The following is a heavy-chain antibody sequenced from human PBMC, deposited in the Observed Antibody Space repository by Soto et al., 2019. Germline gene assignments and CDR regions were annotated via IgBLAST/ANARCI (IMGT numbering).Heavy chain of an antibody. D-gene: IGHD3-16*01. J-gene: IGHJ6*02. CDR2: IIPIFGTA. V-gene: IGHV1-69*13. CDR3: ARQSRALGYYYGMDV. Sequence: SVKVSCKASGGALSNYAISWVRQAPGQGLEWMGGIIPIFGTADYAQKFQGRVTIIADDSTSTAYMELSSLRSEDTAVYYCARQSRALGYYYGMDVWGQGTTVTVSS. CDR1: GGALSNYA.